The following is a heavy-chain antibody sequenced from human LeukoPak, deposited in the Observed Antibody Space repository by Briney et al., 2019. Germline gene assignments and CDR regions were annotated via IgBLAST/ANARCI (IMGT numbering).Heavy chain of an antibody. V-gene: IGHV4-39*01. CDR3: ASNSYGAPNY. J-gene: IGHJ4*02. D-gene: IGHD5-18*01. Sequence: SETLPLTCTVSGGSISSSSYYWVWIRQPPGKGLEWIGTIYYSGSTYYNRSLTSRVTISVDTSKNQISLKLGSVTAADTAVYYCASNSYGAPNYWGQGTLVTVSS. CDR1: GGSISSSSYY. CDR2: IYYSGST.